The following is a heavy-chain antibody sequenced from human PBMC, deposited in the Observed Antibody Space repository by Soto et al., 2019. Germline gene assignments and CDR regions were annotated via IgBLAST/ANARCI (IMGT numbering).Heavy chain of an antibody. V-gene: IGHV3-30-3*01. CDR3: ARGNGYSSGWVDAFDI. J-gene: IGHJ3*02. CDR1: GFPFSSYP. Sequence: GGSLKPSCAASGFPFSSYPMHWVRQAPGKGLEWVVVISYYGSNKYYADSVKGRFTISRDNSKNTLYLQMNSLRAEDTAVYYCARGNGYSSGWVDAFDIWGQGTMVTVSS. CDR2: ISYYGSNK. D-gene: IGHD6-19*01.